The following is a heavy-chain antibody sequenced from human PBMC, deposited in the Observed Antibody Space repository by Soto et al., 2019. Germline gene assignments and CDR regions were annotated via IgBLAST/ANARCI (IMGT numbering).Heavy chain of an antibody. V-gene: IGHV3-15*01. Sequence: EVHLVESGGGLVKPGGSLRLSCAASGFTVGNAWMSWVRQAPGKGLEWVGRIKSKTNGGTTDYPAPVTGRFDISRDDSKNTLYLQMNSLKTEDTAVYYCSREGRLLWFGELTDYWGQGTLVTVSS. D-gene: IGHD3-10*01. CDR3: SREGRLLWFGELTDY. CDR2: IKSKTNGGTT. J-gene: IGHJ4*02. CDR1: GFTVGNAW.